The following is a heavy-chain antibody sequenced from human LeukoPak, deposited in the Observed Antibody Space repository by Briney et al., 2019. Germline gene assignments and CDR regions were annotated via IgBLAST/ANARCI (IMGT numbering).Heavy chain of an antibody. CDR3: ARGAYYYDSSGRIEYFQH. J-gene: IGHJ1*01. V-gene: IGHV3-48*01. CDR1: GFTFSSYS. Sequence: GGSLRLSCAASGFTFSSYSMNWVRQAPGKGLEWVSYISSSSSTIYYADSVKGLFTISRDNAKNSLYLQMNSLRAEDTAVYYCARGAYYYDSSGRIEYFQHWGQGTLVTVSS. CDR2: ISSSSSTI. D-gene: IGHD3-22*01.